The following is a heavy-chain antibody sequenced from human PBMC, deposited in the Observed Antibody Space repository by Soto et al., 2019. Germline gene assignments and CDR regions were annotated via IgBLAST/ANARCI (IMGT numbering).Heavy chain of an antibody. Sequence: GGSLRLSCAASGFTFSSYWMHWVRQAPGKGLVWVSRINSDGSSTSYADSVKGRFTISRDNAKNTLYLQMNSLRAEDTAVYYCARELEITLFGVVIRGYYYYGMDVWGQGTTVTVSS. CDR2: INSDGSST. V-gene: IGHV3-74*01. D-gene: IGHD3-3*01. CDR1: GFTFSSYW. CDR3: ARELEITLFGVVIRGYYYYGMDV. J-gene: IGHJ6*02.